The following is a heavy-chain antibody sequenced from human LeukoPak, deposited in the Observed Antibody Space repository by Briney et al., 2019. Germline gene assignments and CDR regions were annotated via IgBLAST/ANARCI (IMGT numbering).Heavy chain of an antibody. J-gene: IGHJ4*02. V-gene: IGHV3-30-3*01. D-gene: IGHD3-10*01. CDR1: GFTFSSYA. CDR3: AKDVAGVRGVRGGFDY. Sequence: PGTSLRLSCAASGFTFSSYAMHWVRQAPGKGLEWVAVISYDGSNKYYADSVKGRFTISRDNSKNTLYLQMNSLRAEDTAIYYCAKDVAGVRGVRGGFDYWGQGTLVTVSS. CDR2: ISYDGSNK.